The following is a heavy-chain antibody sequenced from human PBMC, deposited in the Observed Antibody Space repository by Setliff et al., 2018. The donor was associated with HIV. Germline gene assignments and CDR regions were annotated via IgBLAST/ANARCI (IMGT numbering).Heavy chain of an antibody. D-gene: IGHD3-22*01. CDR2: INPNSGGT. CDR1: GYTFTGYY. Sequence: ASVKVSCKSSGYTFTGYYMHWVRQAPGQGLEWMGWINPNSGGTNYAQKFQSRVTMTRDTSISTAYMELSRLRSDDTAVYYCARDRYYDSSGYYWFDAFDIWGQGTMVTVSS. J-gene: IGHJ3*02. CDR3: ARDRYYDSSGYYWFDAFDI. V-gene: IGHV1-2*02.